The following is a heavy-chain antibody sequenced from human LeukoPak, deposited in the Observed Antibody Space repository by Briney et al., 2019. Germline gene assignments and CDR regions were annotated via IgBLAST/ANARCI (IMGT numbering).Heavy chain of an antibody. D-gene: IGHD2-2*01. J-gene: IGHJ5*01. V-gene: IGHV4-34*01. CDR2: INHSGST. Sequence: SETLSLTCAVYGGSFSGYYWSWIRQPPGKGLEWIGEINHSGSTNYNPSLKSRVTISVDTSKNQFSLKLSSVTAADTAVYYCARCSSTSCYHDSWGQGTLVTVSS. CDR3: ARCSSTSCYHDS. CDR1: GGSFSGYY.